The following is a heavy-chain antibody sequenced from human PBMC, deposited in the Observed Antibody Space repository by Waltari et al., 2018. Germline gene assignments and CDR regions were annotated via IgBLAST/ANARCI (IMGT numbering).Heavy chain of an antibody. CDR1: GFTFRRYA. D-gene: IGHD3-22*01. J-gene: IGHJ4*02. CDR2: LWYDGSSQ. Sequence: QVQLVESGGGVVQPGTSLRLSCAASGFTFRRYAMHWVRQAPGKGLEGVAVLWYDGSSQYYADSVKGRITISRDKSKDTLYLQMNSLRAEDTAVYYCARGDYDYSGYIDYWGQGTLVTVSS. V-gene: IGHV3-33*01. CDR3: ARGDYDYSGYIDY.